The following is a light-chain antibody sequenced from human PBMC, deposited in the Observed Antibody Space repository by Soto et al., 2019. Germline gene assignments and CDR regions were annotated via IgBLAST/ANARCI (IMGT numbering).Light chain of an antibody. CDR2: DAS. CDR3: QHYNSYSGT. Sequence: DIQMTQSPATLSASVGDRVTITCRASQSISSWLAWYQQKPGKAPKLLIYDASSLESGVPSRLSGSGSGTEFTLTISNLQPDDSATYYCQHYNSYSGTFGQGTKVDIK. J-gene: IGKJ1*01. V-gene: IGKV1-5*01. CDR1: QSISSW.